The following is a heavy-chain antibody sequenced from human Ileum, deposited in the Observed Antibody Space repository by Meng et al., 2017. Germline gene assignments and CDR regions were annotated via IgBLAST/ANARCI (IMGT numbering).Heavy chain of an antibody. V-gene: IGHV3-48*03. D-gene: IGHD3-16*02. Sequence: GGSLRLSCAASGFTFSSYEMNWVRQAPGKGLEWISYISSGGATIYYADSVKGRFTISRDDAKNSLYLQTDSLRVEDTAVYYCARDSPFETVIIDPWGQGTLVTVSS. CDR3: ARDSPFETVIIDP. CDR1: GFTFSSYE. J-gene: IGHJ5*02. CDR2: ISSGGATI.